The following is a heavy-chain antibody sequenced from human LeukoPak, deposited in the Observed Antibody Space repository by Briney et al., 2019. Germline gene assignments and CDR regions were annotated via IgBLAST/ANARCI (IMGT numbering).Heavy chain of an antibody. CDR2: IYYSGST. CDR1: GGSISSYY. Sequence: SETLSLTCAVSGGSISSYYWSWIRQPPGKGLEWIGYIYYSGSTNYNPSLKSRVTISVDTSKNQFSLKLSSVTAADTAVYYCARHQSGCSSTSCYVYFDYWGQGTLVTVSS. J-gene: IGHJ4*02. V-gene: IGHV4-59*08. CDR3: ARHQSGCSSTSCYVYFDY. D-gene: IGHD2-2*01.